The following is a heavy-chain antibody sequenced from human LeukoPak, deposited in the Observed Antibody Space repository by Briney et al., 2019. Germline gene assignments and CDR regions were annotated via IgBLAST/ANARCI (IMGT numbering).Heavy chain of an antibody. D-gene: IGHD3-10*01. CDR1: GGSISSYY. CDR3: AILFRYYYGSGAPRGYFDY. CDR2: IYYSGST. J-gene: IGHJ4*02. Sequence: SETLSLTCTVSGGSISSYYWSWIRQPPGKGLEWIGYIYYSGSTYYNPSLKSRVTISIDTSKNQFSLKLSSVTAADTAVYFCAILFRYYYGSGAPRGYFDYWGQGTLVTVSS. V-gene: IGHV4-59*04.